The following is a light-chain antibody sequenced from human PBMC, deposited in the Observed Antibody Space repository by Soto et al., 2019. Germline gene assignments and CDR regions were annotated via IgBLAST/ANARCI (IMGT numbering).Light chain of an antibody. CDR3: QQFNSAPFT. Sequence: EILLAQSPGILSLSPGQRATLSCRASQSAADSSLAWYQQKPDRPPRLLIYGTSRRATGTPDRFSGSGSGTEFTLTISRLEPEDFAVYHCQQFNSAPFTFGQGTKLEIK. V-gene: IGKV3-20*01. J-gene: IGKJ2*01. CDR2: GTS. CDR1: QSAADSS.